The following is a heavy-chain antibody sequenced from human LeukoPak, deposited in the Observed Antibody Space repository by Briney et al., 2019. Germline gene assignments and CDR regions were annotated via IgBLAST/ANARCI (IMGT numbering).Heavy chain of an antibody. J-gene: IGHJ4*02. CDR1: TFTLASYW. D-gene: IGHD3-22*01. Sequence: GGSLRLSRAASTFTLASYWMRWIRQAPGKGLEWVAIIKQDGIETYYVDSVKGRFTISRDNAKNSLYLQMDSLRAEDTAVYYCARAPYYYDSSGYPYWGQGTLVTVSS. V-gene: IGHV3-7*04. CDR2: IKQDGIET. CDR3: ARAPYYYDSSGYPY.